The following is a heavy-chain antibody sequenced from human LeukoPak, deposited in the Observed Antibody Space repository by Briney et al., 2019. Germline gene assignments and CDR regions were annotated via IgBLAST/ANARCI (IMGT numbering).Heavy chain of an antibody. CDR3: ARESNGFDY. Sequence: SQTLSLNCAIAGDSVSTNSAAWNWIRQSPSRGLEWLGRTYYRSKGYNDWAGSVKTRITINPDTSKNQFSLQFNSVTPEDTAGYYCARESNGFDYWGQGTLVTVSS. V-gene: IGHV6-1*01. CDR2: TYYRSKGYN. J-gene: IGHJ4*02. D-gene: IGHD4/OR15-4a*01. CDR1: GDSVSTNSAA.